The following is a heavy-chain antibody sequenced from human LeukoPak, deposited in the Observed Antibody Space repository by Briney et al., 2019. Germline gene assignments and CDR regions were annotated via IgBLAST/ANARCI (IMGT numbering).Heavy chain of an antibody. J-gene: IGHJ6*03. D-gene: IGHD6-13*01. V-gene: IGHV3-23*01. CDR3: ARDEWEATAGMNWYMDV. Sequence: GGSLRLSCAASGFTFSNSAMTWVRQSPGKGLEWVSDISASGDTTHYADSVKGRFTISRDNAKNSLSLQMNSLRVEDTAVYYCARDEWEATAGMNWYMDVWGKGTTVTVSS. CDR1: GFTFSNSA. CDR2: ISASGDTT.